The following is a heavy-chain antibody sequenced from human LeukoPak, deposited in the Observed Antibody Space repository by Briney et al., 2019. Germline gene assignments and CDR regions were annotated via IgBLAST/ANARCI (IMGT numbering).Heavy chain of an antibody. V-gene: IGHV1-69*05. CDR2: IIPIFGTA. CDR3: AREGCRGGSCPNYYYYYMDV. CDR1: GGTFSSYA. J-gene: IGHJ6*03. Sequence: SAKVSCKASGGTFSSYAISWVRQAPGQGLEWMGGIIPIFGTANYAQKFQGRVTITTDESTSTAYMELSSLRSEDTAVYYCAREGCRGGSCPNYYYYYMDVWGKGTTVTVSS. D-gene: IGHD2-15*01.